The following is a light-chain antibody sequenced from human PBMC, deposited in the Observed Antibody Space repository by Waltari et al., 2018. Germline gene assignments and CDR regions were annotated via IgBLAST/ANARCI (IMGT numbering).Light chain of an antibody. J-gene: IGLJ1*01. CDR2: GVS. CDR1: RSDVGRYTL. CDR3: CSYAGGSAFV. Sequence: QSALTQPPSVSGSPGPSIPISSTGTRSDVGRYTLVSWYQHRPGKAPQLIIYGVSKRPSGVSNRFSGSKSGNTASLTISGLRTEDEADYYCCSYAGGSAFVFGTGTKITVL. V-gene: IGLV2-23*02.